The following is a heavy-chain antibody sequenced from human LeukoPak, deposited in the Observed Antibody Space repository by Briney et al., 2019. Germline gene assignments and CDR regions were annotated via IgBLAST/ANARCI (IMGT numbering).Heavy chain of an antibody. J-gene: IGHJ4*02. Sequence: GGTLRLSCAASGFTFSSYGMSWVRQAPGKGLEWVSAISGSGGSTYYADSVKGRFTISRDNSKNTLYLQMNSLRAEDTAVYYCAKDRQGIAVAGHFGYWGQGTLVTVSS. CDR2: ISGSGGST. CDR3: AKDRQGIAVAGHFGY. CDR1: GFTFSSYG. D-gene: IGHD6-19*01. V-gene: IGHV3-23*01.